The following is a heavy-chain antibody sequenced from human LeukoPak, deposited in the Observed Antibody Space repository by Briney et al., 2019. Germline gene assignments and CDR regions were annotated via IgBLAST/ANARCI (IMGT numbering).Heavy chain of an antibody. CDR1: GGTFSSYA. CDR2: IIPILGIA. Sequence: SVKVSCKASGGTFSSYAISWVRQAPGQGLEWMGRIIPILGIANYAQKFQGRVTITADKSTSTAYMELSSLRSEDTAVYYCARTVVPAATDWYFDLWGRGTLVTVSS. CDR3: ARTVVPAATDWYFDL. J-gene: IGHJ2*01. V-gene: IGHV1-69*04. D-gene: IGHD2-2*01.